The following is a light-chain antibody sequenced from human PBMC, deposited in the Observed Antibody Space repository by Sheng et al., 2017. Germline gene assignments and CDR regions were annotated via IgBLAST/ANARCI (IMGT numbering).Light chain of an antibody. CDR2: DAS. Sequence: EIVLTQSPGTLSLSPGERATLSCRASQPLRSNHLAWYQQRPGQAPTLLIYDASTRATDIPDRFSGSGSGTDFTLTISRLEPEDFATYYCQQYATSPKLTFGGGTKVEI. CDR1: QPLRSNH. J-gene: IGKJ4*01. CDR3: QQYATSPKLT. V-gene: IGKV3-20*01.